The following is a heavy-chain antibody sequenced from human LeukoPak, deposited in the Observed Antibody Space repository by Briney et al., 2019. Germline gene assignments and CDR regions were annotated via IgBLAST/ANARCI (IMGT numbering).Heavy chain of an antibody. J-gene: IGHJ3*02. Sequence: GGSLRLSCAASGFTFSSYEMNWVRQAPGKGLEWVSAISGSGGSTYYADSVKGRFTISRDNAKSSLYLQMNSLRAEDTAVYYCARAKRNAFDIWGQGTMVTVSS. V-gene: IGHV3-48*03. CDR2: ISGSGGST. CDR3: ARAKRNAFDI. CDR1: GFTFSSYE.